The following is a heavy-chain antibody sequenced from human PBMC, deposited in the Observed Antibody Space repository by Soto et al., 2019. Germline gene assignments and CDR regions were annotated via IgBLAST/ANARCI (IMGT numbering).Heavy chain of an antibody. J-gene: IGHJ4*02. CDR3: ARGPRGFFSMVRHYYFDY. Sequence: QVQLVESGGGVVQPGRSLRLSCAASGFTFSSYAMHWVRQAPGKGLEWVAVISYDGSNKYYADSVKGRFTISRDNSKNTLYLQMNSLRAEDTAEYYCARGPRGFFSMVRHYYFDYCGQGTLVTVSS. D-gene: IGHD3-10*01. CDR2: ISYDGSNK. V-gene: IGHV3-30-3*01. CDR1: GFTFSSYA.